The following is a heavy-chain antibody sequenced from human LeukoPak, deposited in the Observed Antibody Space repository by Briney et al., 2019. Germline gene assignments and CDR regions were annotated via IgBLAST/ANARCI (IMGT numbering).Heavy chain of an antibody. CDR1: GYTFISYE. V-gene: IGHV1-8*03. CDR2: INPNSGNT. CDR3: ARGASRSFDY. J-gene: IGHJ4*02. Sequence: ASVKVSCKASGYTFISYEIHWVRQATGQGLEWMGWINPNSGNTRYVQKFQSRVTFTRDTSRGTAYMELSSLRSEDTAIYYCARGASRSFDYWGQGTLLTVSP. D-gene: IGHD6-6*01.